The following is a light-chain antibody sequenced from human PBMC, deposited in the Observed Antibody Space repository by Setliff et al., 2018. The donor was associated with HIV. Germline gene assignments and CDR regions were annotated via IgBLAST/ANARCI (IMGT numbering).Light chain of an antibody. CDR3: ASHRDTNTLEV. J-gene: IGLJ1*01. Sequence: QSALAQPASVSGSPGQSITISCSGTNSDIGSHDYVSWYQQHPGKAPKLIIFSVTYRPSGVSDRFSGSKSGNTASLTISGLQPEDEADYYCASHRDTNTLEVFGTGTLVTV. CDR2: SVT. V-gene: IGLV2-14*03. CDR1: NSDIGSHDY.